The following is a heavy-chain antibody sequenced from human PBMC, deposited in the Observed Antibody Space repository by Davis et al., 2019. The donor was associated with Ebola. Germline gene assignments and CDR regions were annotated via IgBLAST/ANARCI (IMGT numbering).Heavy chain of an antibody. V-gene: IGHV3-15*01. J-gene: IGHJ4*02. CDR3: TTVSYYDSKGVDY. CDR1: GFTFSTAW. D-gene: IGHD3-22*01. Sequence: GGSLRLSCAASGFTFSTAWMSWVRQAPGKGLEWVGRIKSKTDGGTTDYAAPVKGRFTISRDDSKNTLYLQMNSLKTEDTAVYYCTTVSYYDSKGVDYWGQGTLVTVSS. CDR2: IKSKTDGGTT.